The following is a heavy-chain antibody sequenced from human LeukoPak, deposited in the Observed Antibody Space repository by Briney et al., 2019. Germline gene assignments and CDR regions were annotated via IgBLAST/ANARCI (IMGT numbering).Heavy chain of an antibody. V-gene: IGHV4-59*12. D-gene: IGHD2-2*01. Sequence: SETLSLTCTVSGGSITGYYWSWIRQPPGKGLEWIGYIYHSGSAYYNPSLKSRVTISVDRSKNQFSLKLSSVTAADTAVYYCARDSDSSTSLDAFDIWGQGTMVTVSS. CDR2: IYHSGSA. CDR3: ARDSDSSTSLDAFDI. J-gene: IGHJ3*02. CDR1: GGSITGYY.